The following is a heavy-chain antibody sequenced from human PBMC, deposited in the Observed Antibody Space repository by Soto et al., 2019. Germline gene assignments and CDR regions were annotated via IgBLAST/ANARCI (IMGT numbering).Heavy chain of an antibody. CDR1: GYTFTSYG. D-gene: IGHD5-18*01. Sequence: ASVKVSCKASGYTFTSYGISWVRQAPGQGLEWMGWISAYNGNTKYAQNLQGRVTMTTDTSTSTAYMELRSLRSDDTAVYYCARDQAMAQFAYWGQGTLVTVSS. CDR3: ARDQAMAQFAY. V-gene: IGHV1-18*01. CDR2: ISAYNGNT. J-gene: IGHJ4*02.